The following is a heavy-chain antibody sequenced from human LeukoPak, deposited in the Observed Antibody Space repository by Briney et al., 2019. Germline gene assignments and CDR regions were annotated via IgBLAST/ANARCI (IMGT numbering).Heavy chain of an antibody. CDR2: FDPEDGET. CDR1: GYTLTELS. D-gene: IGHD6-13*01. V-gene: IGHV1-24*01. CDR3: ATVSEGELIAAAGLP. J-gene: IGHJ5*02. Sequence: ASVNVSCTVSGYTLTELSMHWVRQAPGKGLEWMGGFDPEDGETIYAQKFQGRVTITEDTSTDTAYMELSSLRSEDTAVYYCATVSEGELIAAAGLPWGQGTLVTVSS.